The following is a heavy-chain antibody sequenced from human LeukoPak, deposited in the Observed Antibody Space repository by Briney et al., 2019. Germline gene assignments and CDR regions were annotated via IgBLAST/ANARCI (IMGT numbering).Heavy chain of an antibody. Sequence: TSETLSLTCAVSGYSISSGYYWGWIRQPPGKGLEWIGSIYHSGSTYYNPSLKSRVTISVDTSKNQFSLKLSSVTAADTAVYYCARGGSWIQLWLAFDIWGQGTMVTVSS. V-gene: IGHV4-38-2*01. CDR1: GYSISSGYY. CDR3: ARGGSWIQLWLAFDI. D-gene: IGHD5-18*01. J-gene: IGHJ3*02. CDR2: IYHSGST.